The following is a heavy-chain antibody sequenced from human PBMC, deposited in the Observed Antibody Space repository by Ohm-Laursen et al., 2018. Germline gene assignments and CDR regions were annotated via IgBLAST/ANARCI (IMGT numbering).Heavy chain of an antibody. CDR3: ARARWDNYDFWSGYGSSNFDY. CDR1: GGSFSGHY. CDR2: INHSGST. Sequence: TLSLTCAIYGGSFSGHYWSWIRQPPGKGLEWIGEINHSGSTNYNPSLKSRVTISVDTSKNQFSLKLSSVTAADTAVYYCARARWDNYDFWSGYGSSNFDYWGQGTLVTVSS. D-gene: IGHD3-3*01. V-gene: IGHV4-34*01. J-gene: IGHJ4*02.